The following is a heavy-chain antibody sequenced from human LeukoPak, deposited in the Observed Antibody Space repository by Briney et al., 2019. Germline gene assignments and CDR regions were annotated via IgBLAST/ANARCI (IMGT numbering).Heavy chain of an antibody. Sequence: PSETLSLTCSVSAASISSYNWGWLRPPPGEGLGWIRCIYTSGSTNYNPSLNRRATISVTTSKKQFSLKLSPVSAADTGQYFSATTEGTVVTDDAFDIWGQGTMSTVSS. J-gene: IGHJ3*02. CDR1: AASISSYN. CDR3: ATTEGTVVTDDAFDI. V-gene: IGHV4-4*09. CDR2: IYTSGST. D-gene: IGHD4-23*01.